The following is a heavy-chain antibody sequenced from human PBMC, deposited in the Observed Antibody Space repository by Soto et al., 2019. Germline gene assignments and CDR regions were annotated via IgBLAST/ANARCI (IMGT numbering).Heavy chain of an antibody. CDR1: GDSVSSNSAA. CDR2: TYYRSKWYN. V-gene: IGHV6-1*01. CDR3: ARKGDIVVVPAAMFEDAFDI. Sequence: SQTLSLTCAISGDSVSSNSAAWNWIRQSPSRGLGWLGRTYYRSKWYNDYAVSVKSRITINPDTSKNQFSLQLNSVTPEDTAVYYCARKGDIVVVPAAMFEDAFDIWGQGTMVTVSS. J-gene: IGHJ3*02. D-gene: IGHD2-2*01.